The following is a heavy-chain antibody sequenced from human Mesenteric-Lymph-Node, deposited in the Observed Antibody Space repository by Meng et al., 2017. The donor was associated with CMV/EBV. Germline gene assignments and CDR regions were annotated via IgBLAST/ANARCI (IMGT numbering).Heavy chain of an antibody. Sequence: CKASEYTFTSYTINWVRQAPGQGLEWMGWINTNTGNPTYAQGFTGRFVFSLDTSVSTAYLQISSLKAEDTAVYYCARAIYGTTSYVDYWGQGTLVTVSS. D-gene: IGHD2-2*01. CDR3: ARAIYGTTSYVDY. CDR2: INTNTGNP. CDR1: EYTFTSYT. J-gene: IGHJ4*02. V-gene: IGHV7-4-1*02.